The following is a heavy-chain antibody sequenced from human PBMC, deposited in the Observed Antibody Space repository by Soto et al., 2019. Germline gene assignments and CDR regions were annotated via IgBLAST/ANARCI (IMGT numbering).Heavy chain of an antibody. V-gene: IGHV1-2*04. J-gene: IGHJ6*02. CDR2: INPKSGGT. D-gene: IGHD2-8*01. Sequence: ASVKVSCKASGYSFTDYHIHWVQQAPGQGLEWLGRINPKSGGTSTAQKFQGWVTMTTDTSISTASMELTRLTSDDTAIYYCARGDSTDCSNGVCSFFYNHDMDVWGQGTTVTVSS. CDR1: GYSFTDYH. CDR3: ARGDSTDCSNGVCSFFYNHDMDV.